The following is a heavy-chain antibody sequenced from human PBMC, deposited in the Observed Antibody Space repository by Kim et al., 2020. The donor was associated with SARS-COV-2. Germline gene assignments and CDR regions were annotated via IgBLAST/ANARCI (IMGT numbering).Heavy chain of an antibody. V-gene: IGHV3-9*01. J-gene: IGHJ6*02. D-gene: IGHD3-22*01. CDR1: GFVFDDYA. CDR3: AKDKGSSRSWGLHV. CDR2: ISWNSGSK. Sequence: GGSLRLSCAASGFVFDDYAIHWVRQAPGKGLECVSSISWNSGSKGYAESVKGRFTISRDSAKSSLYLQMNSLRNEDTAVYYCAKDKGSSRSWGLHVWGQGTTVTVSS.